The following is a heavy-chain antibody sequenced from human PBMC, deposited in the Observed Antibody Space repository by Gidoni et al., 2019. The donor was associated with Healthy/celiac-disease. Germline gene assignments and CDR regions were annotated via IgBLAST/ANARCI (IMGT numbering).Heavy chain of an antibody. CDR1: VFTLSRYS. CDR3: ARDKTTVVTPDWFDP. Sequence: EVQLVESGGGLVKPGGSLRLACAASVFTLSRYSMNWVRQAPGKGLEWVSSISSSSSYIYYADSVKGRFTISRDNAKNSLYLQMNSLRAEDTAVYYCARDKTTVVTPDWFDPWGQGTLVTVSS. V-gene: IGHV3-21*01. J-gene: IGHJ5*02. CDR2: ISSSSSYI. D-gene: IGHD4-17*01.